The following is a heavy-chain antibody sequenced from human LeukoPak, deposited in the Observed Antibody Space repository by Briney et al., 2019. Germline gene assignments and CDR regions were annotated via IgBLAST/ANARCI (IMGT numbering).Heavy chain of an antibody. CDR1: GGSISGGGYY. D-gene: IGHD2-2*01. Sequence: SQTLSLTCTVSGGSISGGGYYWSWIRQHPGKGLEWIGYIYYSGSTYYNPSLKSRVTISVDTSKNQFSLKLSSVTAADTAVYYCARGLRGYCSSTSCLNWFDPWGQGTLVTVSS. CDR2: IYYSGST. CDR3: ARGLRGYCSSTSCLNWFDP. V-gene: IGHV4-31*03. J-gene: IGHJ5*02.